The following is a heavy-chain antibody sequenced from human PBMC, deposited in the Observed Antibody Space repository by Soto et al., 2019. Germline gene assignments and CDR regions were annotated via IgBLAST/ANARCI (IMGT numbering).Heavy chain of an antibody. Sequence: GGSLRLSCAASGFTFSSYAMHWVRQAPGKGLEWVAVISYDGSNKYYADSVKGRFTISRDNSKNTLYLQMNSLRAEDTAVYYCARDPYGNGYGAFDIWGQGTMVTVSS. J-gene: IGHJ3*02. V-gene: IGHV3-30-3*01. CDR3: ARDPYGNGYGAFDI. CDR2: ISYDGSNK. D-gene: IGHD3-22*01. CDR1: GFTFSSYA.